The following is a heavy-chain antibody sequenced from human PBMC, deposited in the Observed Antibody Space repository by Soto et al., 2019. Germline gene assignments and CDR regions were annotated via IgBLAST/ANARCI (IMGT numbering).Heavy chain of an antibody. J-gene: IGHJ6*02. CDR1: GYTFTSYG. D-gene: IGHD2-8*01. CDR3: ARFYCTNGVCYTAYRYYYYGMDV. V-gene: IGHV1-18*01. Sequence: QVQLVQSGAEVKKPGASVKVSCKASGYTFTSYGISWVRQAPGQGLEWMGWISAYNGNTNYAQKLQGRVTMTTDTSTSTDYMELRSLRSGDTAVYYCARFYCTNGVCYTAYRYYYYGMDVWGQGTTVTVSS. CDR2: ISAYNGNT.